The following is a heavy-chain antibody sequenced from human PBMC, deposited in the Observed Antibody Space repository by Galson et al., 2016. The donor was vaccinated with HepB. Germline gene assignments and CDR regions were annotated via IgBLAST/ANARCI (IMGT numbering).Heavy chain of an antibody. CDR2: ISWNSAII. CDR1: GITFDDYS. CDR3: AKDGITKTGTYSYSYYYGLDV. V-gene: IGHV3-9*01. D-gene: IGHD1-26*01. Sequence: SLRLSCAGSGITFDDYSMHWVRQGPGKGLEWVAGISWNSAIITYADSLKGRFTISRDNAKSSLYLQMNSLTPDDTALYYCAKDGITKTGTYSYSYYYGLDVWGRGTPVTVPS. J-gene: IGHJ6*04.